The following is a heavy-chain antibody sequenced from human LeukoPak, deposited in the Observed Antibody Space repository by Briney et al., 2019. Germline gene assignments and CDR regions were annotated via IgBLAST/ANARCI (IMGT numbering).Heavy chain of an antibody. Sequence: SETLSLTCAVYGGSFSGYYWSWIRQPPGKGLEWIGEINHSGSTNYNPSLKSRVTISADTSKNQFSLKLSSVTAADTAVYYCARYGSGSYLDYWGQGTLVTVSS. J-gene: IGHJ4*02. D-gene: IGHD3-10*01. CDR2: INHSGST. CDR1: GGSFSGYY. V-gene: IGHV4-34*01. CDR3: ARYGSGSYLDY.